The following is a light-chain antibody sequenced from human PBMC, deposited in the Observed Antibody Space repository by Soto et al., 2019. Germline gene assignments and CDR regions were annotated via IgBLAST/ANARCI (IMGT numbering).Light chain of an antibody. CDR1: RSNIGSNT. CDR2: SNN. J-gene: IGLJ2*01. V-gene: IGLV1-44*01. Sequence: VLTQPPSASGTPGQRVTISCSGSRSNIGSNTVNWYQQLPGTAPKLLIYSNNQRPSGVPDRFSGSKSGTSASLAISGLQSEDEADYYCAAWDDSLIGVFGGGTKLTVL. CDR3: AAWDDSLIGV.